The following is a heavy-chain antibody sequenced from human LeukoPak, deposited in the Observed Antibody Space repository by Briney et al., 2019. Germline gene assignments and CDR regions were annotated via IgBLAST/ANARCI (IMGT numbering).Heavy chain of an antibody. J-gene: IGHJ4*02. CDR1: GFSFSSFW. D-gene: IGHD2-15*01. Sequence: GGSLRLSCAASGFSFSSFWISWVRQAPGKGLEWVANINQDGSEKNYVDSVKGRFTISRDGAKNLLYLQMNSLRAEDAAVYYCAREQCSGNSCYYYWGQGTLVTVSS. V-gene: IGHV3-7*01. CDR2: INQDGSEK. CDR3: AREQCSGNSCYYY.